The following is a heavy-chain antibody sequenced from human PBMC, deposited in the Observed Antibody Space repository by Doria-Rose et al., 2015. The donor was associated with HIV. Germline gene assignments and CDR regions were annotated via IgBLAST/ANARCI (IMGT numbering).Heavy chain of an antibody. D-gene: IGHD6-13*01. CDR1: GFTFSTYS. CDR3: ARRIVDAGPTPWFDP. V-gene: IGHV3-21*01. CDR2: ITSRSSYI. J-gene: IGHJ5*02. Sequence: EVQLVESGGGLVKPGGSLRLSCAASGFTFSTYSMNWVRQAPGKGLEWVSSITSRSSYIYYADSVKGRFTISRDNAKNSLYLQMNSLRAEDTAVYYCARRIVDAGPTPWFDPWGQGTLVTVSS.